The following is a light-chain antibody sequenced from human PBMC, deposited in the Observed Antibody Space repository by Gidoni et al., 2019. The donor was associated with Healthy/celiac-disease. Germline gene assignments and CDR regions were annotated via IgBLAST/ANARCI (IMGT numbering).Light chain of an antibody. J-gene: IGKJ2*01. CDR1: QSVLYSSNNKNY. CDR2: WAS. Sequence: DIVMTQSPDSLAVSLGERATINCKSSQSVLYSSNNKNYLAWYQQKPGQPPKLLIYWASTRESGVPDRFSGSGSGTEFTLTISSLQAEDVAVYYCQQYYSTRSTFGQGTKLEIK. CDR3: QQYYSTRST. V-gene: IGKV4-1*01.